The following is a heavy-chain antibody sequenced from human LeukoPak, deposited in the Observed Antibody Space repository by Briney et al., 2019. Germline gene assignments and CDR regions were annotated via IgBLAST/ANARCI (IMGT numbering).Heavy chain of an antibody. Sequence: GGSLRLSCAASGFTFSTYTMNWVRQAPGKGPEWISSISRSSNNINYAHTVKGRFTISRDNAMNSVHLQMNSLRVEDTAVYYCARGYQGPDNWGQGTLITVSS. CDR1: GFTFSTYT. CDR3: ARGYQGPDN. J-gene: IGHJ4*02. D-gene: IGHD2-2*01. V-gene: IGHV3-21*01. CDR2: ISRSSNNI.